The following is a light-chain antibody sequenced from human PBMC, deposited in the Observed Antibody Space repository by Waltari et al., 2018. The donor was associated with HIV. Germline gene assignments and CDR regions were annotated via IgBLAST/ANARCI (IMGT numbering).Light chain of an antibody. CDR3: SSFAGAYTFVI. CDR1: SSDVGGYNY. Sequence: QSALTQPRSVSGSPGQSVSISCPGSSSDVGGYNYVSWYQQHPNKAPKLIIYDVNERPSGVPHRFSGSKSGNTATLTISGLQADDEADYFCSSFAGAYTFVIFGGGTKLAVV. V-gene: IGLV2-11*01. J-gene: IGLJ2*01. CDR2: DVN.